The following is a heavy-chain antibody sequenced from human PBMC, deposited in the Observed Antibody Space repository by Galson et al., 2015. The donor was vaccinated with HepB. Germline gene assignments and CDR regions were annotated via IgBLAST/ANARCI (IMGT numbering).Heavy chain of an antibody. CDR2: INPSLGTT. CDR3: ARVGVVVRGSIGLGGLDV. Sequence: SVKVSCKASGYTFTNYYINWVRQAPGQGLEWMGVINPSLGTTTYAQKFQGRVTMTRDTSTSTVYMGLSSLRSEDTAVYYCARVGVVVRGSIGLGGLDVWGQGTTVTVSS. V-gene: IGHV1-46*01. CDR1: GYTFTNYY. D-gene: IGHD3-10*01. J-gene: IGHJ6*02.